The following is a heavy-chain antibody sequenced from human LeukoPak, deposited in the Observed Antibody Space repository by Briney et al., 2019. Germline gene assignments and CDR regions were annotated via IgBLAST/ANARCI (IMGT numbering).Heavy chain of an antibody. CDR3: ARGNGANSGTYAFDI. J-gene: IGHJ3*02. CDR2: ISGYNGYT. V-gene: IGHV1-18*01. CDR1: GYTFTSFG. D-gene: IGHD3-10*01. Sequence: SVKVSCKTSGYTFTSFGISWVRQAPGQGLEWMGWISGYNGYTNYAQNLQGRVTVTTDTSTSTVYMELRSLRSDDTAVYYCARGNGANSGTYAFDIWGRGTMATVSS.